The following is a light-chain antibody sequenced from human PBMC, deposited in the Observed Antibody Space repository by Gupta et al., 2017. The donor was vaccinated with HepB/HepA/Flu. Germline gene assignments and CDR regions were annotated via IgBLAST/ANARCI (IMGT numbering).Light chain of an antibody. CDR3: QKYDNAPWT. J-gene: IGKJ1*01. Sequence: GDRVTITCRASQGISNFLAWYQQKPGKIPKLLIFAASTLQSGVPSRFSGSGFGTDFTLTISSLQPEDFATYYCQKYDNAPWTFGQGTKVEIK. CDR2: AAS. CDR1: QGISNF. V-gene: IGKV1-27*01.